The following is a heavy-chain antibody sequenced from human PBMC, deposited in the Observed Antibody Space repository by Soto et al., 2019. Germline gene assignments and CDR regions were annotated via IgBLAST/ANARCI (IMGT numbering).Heavy chain of an antibody. CDR2: ISGHNGHT. D-gene: IGHD6-19*01. J-gene: IGHJ4*02. CDR1: GYNFTTYG. Sequence: QVQLVQSGAEVKKPGASVKVSCKTSGYNFTTYGVSWVRQAPGQGLEWMGRISGHNGHTNYAQTFQGRVTMTTDTITTTIYNEPGRLRSDDTAVYYCARYQPYSTGYYYFDHWGQGTLAIVTS. CDR3: ARYQPYSTGYYYFDH. V-gene: IGHV1-18*01.